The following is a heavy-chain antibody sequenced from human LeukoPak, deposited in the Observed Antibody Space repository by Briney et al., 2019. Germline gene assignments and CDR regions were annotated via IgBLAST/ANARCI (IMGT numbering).Heavy chain of an antibody. CDR3: ARDKLEVYDAFDI. V-gene: IGHV3-7*01. CDR2: IQQDGSEK. Sequence: GGSLRLSCAASGFTFSTYWMSWVRQAPGKGLEWVANIQQDGSEKYYVDSVKGRFTISRGNAKNSLYLQMNSLRADDTAVYYCARDKLEVYDAFDIWGQGTMVTVSS. CDR1: GFTFSTYW. J-gene: IGHJ3*02. D-gene: IGHD1-1*01.